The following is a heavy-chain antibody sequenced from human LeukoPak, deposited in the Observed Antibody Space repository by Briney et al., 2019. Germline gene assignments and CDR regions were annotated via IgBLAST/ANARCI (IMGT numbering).Heavy chain of an antibody. CDR1: GFTFSSYA. D-gene: IGHD3-3*01. CDR2: ISYDGSNK. CDR3: ARCWSRPYYYGMDV. Sequence: GSLRLSCAASGFTFSSYAMHWVRQAPGKGLEWVAVISYDGSNKYYADSVKGRFTISRDNAKNSLYLQMNSLRTEDTAVYYCARCWSRPYYYGMDVWGQGTTVTVSS. J-gene: IGHJ6*02. V-gene: IGHV3-30-3*01.